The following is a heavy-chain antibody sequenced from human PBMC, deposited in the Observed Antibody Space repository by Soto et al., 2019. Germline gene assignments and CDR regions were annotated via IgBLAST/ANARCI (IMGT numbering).Heavy chain of an antibody. CDR2: INHSGST. D-gene: IGHD2-2*01. CDR3: ARERTYCSSTSCYGMSY. V-gene: IGHV4-34*01. Sequence: PSETLSLTCGVYGGSFRGYYWSWIRQPPGKGLEWIGEINHSGSTNYNPSLKSRVTISVDTSKNQFSLKLSSVTAADTAVYYCARERTYCSSTSCYGMSYWGQGTLVTVSS. J-gene: IGHJ4*02. CDR1: GGSFRGYY.